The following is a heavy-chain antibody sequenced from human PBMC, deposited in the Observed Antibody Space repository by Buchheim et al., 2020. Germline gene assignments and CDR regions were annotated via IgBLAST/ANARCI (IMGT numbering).Heavy chain of an antibody. V-gene: IGHV4-61*01. CDR3: ARTSIQYHFDS. Sequence: QVQLQESGPGLVKPSETLSVTCTVSGGSVSSGNYYWSWIRQPPGKGLEWIGYIYYSGSTNYSPSLKSRVTISVHPSKDQFSLKLSSVTAADTAVYYCARTSIQYHFDSWGQGTL. J-gene: IGHJ4*02. D-gene: IGHD4-11*01. CDR2: IYYSGST. CDR1: GGSVSSGNYY.